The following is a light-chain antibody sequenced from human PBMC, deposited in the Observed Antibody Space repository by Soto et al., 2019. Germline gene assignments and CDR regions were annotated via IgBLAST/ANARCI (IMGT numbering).Light chain of an antibody. CDR2: DVT. Sequence: QSALTQPASVSGSPGQSITISCTGTSSDVGGYNHVSWYQQHPGKAPKLMIYDVTDRPSGVSIRFSSSKSGNTASLAISGLQAEDEADYYCNSYTSTNTLVFGGGTKLTVL. J-gene: IGLJ2*01. CDR3: NSYTSTNTLV. CDR1: SSDVGGYNH. V-gene: IGLV2-14*03.